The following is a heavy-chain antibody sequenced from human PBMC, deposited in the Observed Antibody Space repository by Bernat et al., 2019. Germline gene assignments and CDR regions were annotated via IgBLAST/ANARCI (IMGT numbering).Heavy chain of an antibody. D-gene: IGHD3-3*01. Sequence: EVQLVESGGGLVKPGGSLRLSCAASGFTFSNAWMNWVRQAPGKGLEWVGRIKSKTDGGTTDYAAPVKGRFTISRDDSKNTLYLQMNSLKTEDTAVYYCTTGSILEWLYYYGMDVWGQGTTVTVSS. CDR1: GFTFSNAW. V-gene: IGHV3-15*07. J-gene: IGHJ6*02. CDR2: IKSKTDGGTT. CDR3: TTGSILEWLYYYGMDV.